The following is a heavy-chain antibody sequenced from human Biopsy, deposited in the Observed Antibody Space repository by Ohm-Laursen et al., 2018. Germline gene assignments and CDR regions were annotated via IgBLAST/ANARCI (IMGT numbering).Heavy chain of an antibody. V-gene: IGHV4-4*07. Sequence: SDTLSLTYTVSGGPLSSYSWSWIRQPAGKGLEWIGQIYTSGITNYNPSLKSRVTMPVDTSKNKFSLRVSSVTAADTAVYYCARDRDRRGWFDPWGQGTLVTVSS. CDR1: GGPLSSYS. J-gene: IGHJ5*02. CDR3: ARDRDRRGWFDP. D-gene: IGHD1-14*01. CDR2: IYTSGIT.